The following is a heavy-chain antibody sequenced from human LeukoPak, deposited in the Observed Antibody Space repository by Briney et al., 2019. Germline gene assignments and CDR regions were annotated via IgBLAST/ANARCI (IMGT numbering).Heavy chain of an antibody. CDR2: INHSGST. J-gene: IGHJ6*03. D-gene: IGHD1-26*01. CDR3: ATNRVGAPYYYYYMDV. Sequence: SETLSLTCAVYGGSFSAYYWNWIRQPPGKGLEWIGEINHSGSTNYNPSLKSRVTISVDTSKNQFSLKLTSVTAADTAVYYCATNRVGAPYYYYYMDVWGKGTTVTVSS. V-gene: IGHV4-34*01. CDR1: GGSFSAYY.